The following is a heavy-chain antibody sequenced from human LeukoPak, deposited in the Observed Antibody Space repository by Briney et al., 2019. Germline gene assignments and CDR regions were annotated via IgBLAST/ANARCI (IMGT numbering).Heavy chain of an antibody. D-gene: IGHD2-2*01. Sequence: PGGSLRLSCAASGFTFSSYSMNWVRQAPGKGLEWVSSISSSSSYIYYADSVKGRFTISRDNAKNSLYLQMNSLRAEDTAVYYCARVQLAEYQLLPPSSNPPDYWGQGTLVTVSS. J-gene: IGHJ4*02. V-gene: IGHV3-21*01. CDR2: ISSSSSYI. CDR1: GFTFSSYS. CDR3: ARVQLAEYQLLPPSSNPPDY.